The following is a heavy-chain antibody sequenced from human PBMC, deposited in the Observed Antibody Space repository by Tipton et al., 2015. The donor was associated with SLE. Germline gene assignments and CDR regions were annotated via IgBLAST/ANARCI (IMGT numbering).Heavy chain of an antibody. CDR3: ARSLGY. Sequence: SLRLSCAASGFTFSSYWMTWVRQAPGKGLVWVSRINSDGTTHYADSVKGRFTISRDNAKNTLYLQMNSLRPEDTAVYYCARSLGYWGQGSLVTVSS. D-gene: IGHD3-16*01. CDR1: GFTFSSYW. J-gene: IGHJ4*02. CDR2: INSDGTT. V-gene: IGHV3-74*01.